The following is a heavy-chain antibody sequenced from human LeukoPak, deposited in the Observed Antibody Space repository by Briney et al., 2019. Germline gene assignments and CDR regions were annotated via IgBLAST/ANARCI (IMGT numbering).Heavy chain of an antibody. Sequence: GGSLRLSCAASGFTFSSYSMNWVRQAPGKGLEWISYISSGSNTVYYADSVKGRFTISRDNSKNTLYLQMNSLRAEDTAVYYCARAMITFGGVVVKWAFDIWGQGTVVTVSS. CDR2: ISSGSNTV. J-gene: IGHJ3*02. CDR1: GFTFSSYS. CDR3: ARAMITFGGVVVKWAFDI. V-gene: IGHV3-48*01. D-gene: IGHD3-16*02.